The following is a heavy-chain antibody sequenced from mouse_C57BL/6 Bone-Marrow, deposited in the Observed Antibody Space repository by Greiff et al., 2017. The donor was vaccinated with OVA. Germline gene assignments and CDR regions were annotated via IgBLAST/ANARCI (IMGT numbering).Heavy chain of an antibody. CDR2: IDPSDSYT. CDR1: GYTFTSYW. CDR3: AGDGYDGWFAY. Sequence: VQLQQPGAELVKPGASVKLSCKASGYTFTSYWMQWVKQRPGQGLEWIGEIDPSDSYTNYNQKFKGKATLTVDTSSSTAYMQLSSLTSEDSAVYYCAGDGYDGWFAYWGQGTLVTVSA. D-gene: IGHD2-2*01. V-gene: IGHV1-50*01. J-gene: IGHJ3*01.